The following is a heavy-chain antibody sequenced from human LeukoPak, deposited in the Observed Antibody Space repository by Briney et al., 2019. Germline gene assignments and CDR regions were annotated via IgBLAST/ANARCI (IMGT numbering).Heavy chain of an antibody. D-gene: IGHD3-22*01. Sequence: PGGSLRLSCAASGFTFSSYEMHWVRQAPGKGLEWVSYISSSGSTIYYADSVKGRFTISRDNAKNSLYLQMNSLRAEDTAVYYCARAQYYYDTANNWGQGTLVTVSS. V-gene: IGHV3-48*03. CDR2: ISSSGSTI. CDR1: GFTFSSYE. CDR3: ARAQYYYDTANN. J-gene: IGHJ4*02.